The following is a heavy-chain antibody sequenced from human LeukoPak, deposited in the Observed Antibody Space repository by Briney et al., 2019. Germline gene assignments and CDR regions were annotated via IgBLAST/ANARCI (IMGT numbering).Heavy chain of an antibody. Sequence: GASVKVSCKASGYTFTGYYMHWVRQAPGQGLEWMGWINPNSGNTNYAQKFQGRVTMTTDTSTSTAYMELRSLRSDDTAVYYCARWSEYPPVWFDPWGQGTLVTVSS. D-gene: IGHD6-6*01. CDR1: GYTFTGYY. V-gene: IGHV1-2*02. CDR3: ARWSEYPPVWFDP. J-gene: IGHJ5*02. CDR2: INPNSGNT.